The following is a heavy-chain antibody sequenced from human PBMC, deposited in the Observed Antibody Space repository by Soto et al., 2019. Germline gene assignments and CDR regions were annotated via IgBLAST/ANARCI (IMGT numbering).Heavy chain of an antibody. D-gene: IGHD4-17*01. CDR2: ISSNARTI. CDR1: GFTFSDYY. V-gene: IGHV3-11*01. Sequence: QVQLVESGGGLVKPGGSPRLSCAASGFTFSDYYMSWIRQAPGKGLEWVSYISSNARTIYYADSVKGRFTISRDNAKNSLYLQMNSLRAEDTAVYFCARYPEAPRAPRTTVDYWVQGTLVTVSS. CDR3: ARYPEAPRAPRTTVDY. J-gene: IGHJ4*02.